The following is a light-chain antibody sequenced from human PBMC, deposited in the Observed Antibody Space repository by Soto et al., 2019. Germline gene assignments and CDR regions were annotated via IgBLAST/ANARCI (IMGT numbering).Light chain of an antibody. CDR2: TAS. CDR3: QQINSYPIT. J-gene: IGKJ5*01. CDR1: QGISSS. Sequence: IQLTQSPSSLSASVGDRVTITCRASQGISSSLAWYRQKPGKAPKLLIYTASTLQTGVPSRFSGSGSGTDFTLTISSLQPEDFATYYCQQINSYPITFGQGTRLEIK. V-gene: IGKV1-9*01.